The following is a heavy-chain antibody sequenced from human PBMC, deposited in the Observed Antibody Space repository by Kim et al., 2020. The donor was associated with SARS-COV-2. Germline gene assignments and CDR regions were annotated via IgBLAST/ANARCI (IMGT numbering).Heavy chain of an antibody. CDR2: IKSDGSDT. V-gene: IGHV3-74*01. D-gene: IGHD6-13*01. CDR3: ARGSFQQGFDP. J-gene: IGHJ5*02. Sequence: GGSLRLSCEASGFTFSSYWMNWVRQGPGKGLVWVSRIKSDGSDTHYADPVKGRFTISRDKAKNTLHLQLNSLGVEDTAIYYCARGSFQQGFDPWGQGTLVTVSS. CDR1: GFTFSSYW.